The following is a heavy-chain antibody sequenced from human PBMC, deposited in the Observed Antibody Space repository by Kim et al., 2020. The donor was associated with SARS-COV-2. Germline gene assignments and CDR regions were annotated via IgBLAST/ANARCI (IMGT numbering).Heavy chain of an antibody. D-gene: IGHD1-20*01. CDR3: ARDGNPITGTAYNWFDP. Sequence: SETLSLTCTVSGYSISSGYYWGWIRQPPGKGLEWIGSIYHSGSTYYNPSLKSRVTISVDTSKNQFSLKPSSVTAADTAVYYCARDGNPITGTAYNWFDPWGQGTLVTVSS. V-gene: IGHV4-38-2*02. J-gene: IGHJ5*02. CDR2: IYHSGST. CDR1: GYSISSGYY.